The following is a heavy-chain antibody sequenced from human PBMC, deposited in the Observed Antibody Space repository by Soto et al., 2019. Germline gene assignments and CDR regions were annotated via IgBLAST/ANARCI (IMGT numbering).Heavy chain of an antibody. CDR3: TRTFYYDSSGYYPFDY. V-gene: IGHV3-73*01. D-gene: IGHD3-22*01. J-gene: IGHJ4*02. CDR1: GFTFSGSA. Sequence: GGSLRLSCAASGFTFSGSAMHWVRQASGKGLEWVGRIRSKANSYATAYAASVKGRFTISRDDSKNTAYLQMNSLKTEDTAVYYCTRTFYYDSSGYYPFDYWGQGTLVTVSS. CDR2: IRSKANSYAT.